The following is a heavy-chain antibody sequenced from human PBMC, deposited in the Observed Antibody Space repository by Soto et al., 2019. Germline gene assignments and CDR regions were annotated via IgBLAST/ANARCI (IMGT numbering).Heavy chain of an antibody. CDR2: IIPIFGTA. J-gene: IGHJ6*02. CDR1: GYTFTSYG. V-gene: IGHV1-69*13. D-gene: IGHD3-9*01. CDR3: ASHTYYDILTGYGNYYYYYGMDV. Sequence: SAKVSCKASGYTFTSYGISWVRQAPGQGLEWMGGIIPIFGTADYAQKFQGRVTITADESTSTAYMELSSLRSEDTAVYYCASHTYYDILTGYGNYYYYYGMDVWGQGTTVTVSS.